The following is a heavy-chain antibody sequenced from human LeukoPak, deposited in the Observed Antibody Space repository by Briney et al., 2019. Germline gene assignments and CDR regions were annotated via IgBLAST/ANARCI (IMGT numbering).Heavy chain of an antibody. CDR3: ARVAEAAAFDS. V-gene: IGHV3-48*03. Sequence: GGSLRLSCAASGFTFSSYEMNWVRQAPGKGLEWISYISGSGTVTHYADSMRGRFTISRDNAKNSLYLQMNSLKPEDTAVYYCARVAEAAAFDSWGQGTLVTVSS. D-gene: IGHD6-13*01. CDR1: GFTFSSYE. CDR2: ISGSGTVT. J-gene: IGHJ4*02.